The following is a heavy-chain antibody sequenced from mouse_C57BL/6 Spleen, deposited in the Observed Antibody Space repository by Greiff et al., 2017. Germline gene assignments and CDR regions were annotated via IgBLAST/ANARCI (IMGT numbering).Heavy chain of an antibody. J-gene: IGHJ1*03. Sequence: QVQLQQSGPGLVQPSQSLSITCTVSGFSLTSYGVHWVRQSPGKGLEWLGVIWSGGSTDYNAAFISSLSISKDNSKTQVFFKMNSLQADDTAIYYCARSPPVYYYGSSHGYFDVWGTGTTVTVSS. CDR1: GFSLTSYG. V-gene: IGHV2-2*01. CDR2: IWSGGST. D-gene: IGHD1-1*01. CDR3: ARSPPVYYYGSSHGYFDV.